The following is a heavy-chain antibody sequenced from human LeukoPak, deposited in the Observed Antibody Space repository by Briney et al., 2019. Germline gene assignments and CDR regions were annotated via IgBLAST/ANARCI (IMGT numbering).Heavy chain of an antibody. Sequence: GGSLRLSCAASGFTVSSNYMSWVRQAPGKGLEWVSVINSGGSTYYAESVKGRFTISRDNSKNTLYLQMNSLRAEDTAVYYCARGPGNYGDYVGYYGMDVWGQGTTVTVSS. CDR1: GFTVSSNY. J-gene: IGHJ6*02. CDR3: ARGPGNYGDYVGYYGMDV. V-gene: IGHV3-66*02. CDR2: INSGGST. D-gene: IGHD4-17*01.